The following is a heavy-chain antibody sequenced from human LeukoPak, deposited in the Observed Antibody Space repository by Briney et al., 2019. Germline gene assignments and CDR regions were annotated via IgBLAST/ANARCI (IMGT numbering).Heavy chain of an antibody. CDR3: ARVKRGAGRIGNWFDP. J-gene: IGHJ5*02. V-gene: IGHV1-3*01. D-gene: IGHD6-19*01. CDR2: INPANGYT. Sequence: ASVKVSCKASGYTFTTYAMHWLRQAPGQTLEWLGWINPANGYTKYSQQIQGRVTITRDTSASTTYMELSRLRSDDTAVYYCARVKRGAGRIGNWFDPWGQGTLVTVSS. CDR1: GYTFTTYA.